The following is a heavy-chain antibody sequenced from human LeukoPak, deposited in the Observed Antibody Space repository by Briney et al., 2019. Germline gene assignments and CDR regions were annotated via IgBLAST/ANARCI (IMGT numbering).Heavy chain of an antibody. CDR2: IYYSGST. D-gene: IGHD6-19*01. Sequence: SETLSLTCTVSGGSISSSSYYWGWIRQPPGKGLEWIGSIYYSGSTYYNPSLKSRVTISVDTSKNQFSLKLGSVTAADTAVYYCARHSSGWYSFDYWGQGTLVTVSS. CDR3: ARHSSGWYSFDY. V-gene: IGHV4-39*01. CDR1: GGSISSSSYY. J-gene: IGHJ4*02.